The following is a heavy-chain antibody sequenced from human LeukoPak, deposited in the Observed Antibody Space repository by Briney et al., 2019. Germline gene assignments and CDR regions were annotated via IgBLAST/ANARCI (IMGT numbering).Heavy chain of an antibody. CDR2: IRYDGSNK. V-gene: IGHV3-30*02. J-gene: IGHJ6*03. CDR1: GFTFSSYA. Sequence: PGGSLRLSCAASGFTFSSYAMHWVRQAPGKGLEWVAFIRYDGSNKYYADSVKGRFTISRDNSKNTLYLQMNSLRAEDTAVYYCAKDQGYCSGGRCYSDTFYYYYMDVWGKGTTVTISS. CDR3: AKDQGYCSGGRCYSDTFYYYYMDV. D-gene: IGHD2-15*01.